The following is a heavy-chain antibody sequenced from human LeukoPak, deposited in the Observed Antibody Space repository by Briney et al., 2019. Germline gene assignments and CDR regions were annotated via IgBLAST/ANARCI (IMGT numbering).Heavy chain of an antibody. D-gene: IGHD6-19*01. CDR3: AKDQTYSSGSFY. CDR2: ISGSGGST. Sequence: TGGSLRLSCAAPGFTFSSSPMSWVRQAPGKGLEWVSTISGSGGSTYDADSVQGRFTISRDNSKNTLYLQLNSLRAEDTAVYYCAKDQTYSSGSFYWGQGTLVTVSS. V-gene: IGHV3-23*01. CDR1: GFTFSSSP. J-gene: IGHJ4*02.